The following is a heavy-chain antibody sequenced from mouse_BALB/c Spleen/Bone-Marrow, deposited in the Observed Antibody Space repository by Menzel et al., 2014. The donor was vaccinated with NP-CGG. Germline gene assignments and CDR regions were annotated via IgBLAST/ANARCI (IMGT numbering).Heavy chain of an antibody. Sequence: NVVESGGGLVQPGGSLRLSCATSGFTFTDYFMTWVRQPPGKALEWLGFIRNKANGYTTEYSASVKGRFTISRNNSQSILYLQMNTLRAEDSATYYCARGYYDDYWGQGTTLTVSS. V-gene: IGHV7-3*02. CDR3: ARGYYDDY. J-gene: IGHJ2*01. CDR2: IRNKANGYTT. D-gene: IGHD2-4*01. CDR1: GFTFTDYF.